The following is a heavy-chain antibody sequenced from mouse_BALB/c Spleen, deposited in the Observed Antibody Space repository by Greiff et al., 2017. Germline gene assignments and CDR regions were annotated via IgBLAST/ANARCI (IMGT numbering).Heavy chain of an antibody. D-gene: IGHD2-14*01. CDR1: GFTFSSYG. Sequence: EVQLVESGGGLVQPGGSLKLSCAASGFTFSSYGMSWVRQTPDKRLELVATINSNGGSTYYPDSVKGRFTTSRDNAKNTLYLQMSSLKSEDTAMYYCARDWEVRRAYAMDYWGQGTSVTVSS. J-gene: IGHJ4*01. CDR3: ARDWEVRRAYAMDY. CDR2: INSNGGST. V-gene: IGHV5-6-3*01.